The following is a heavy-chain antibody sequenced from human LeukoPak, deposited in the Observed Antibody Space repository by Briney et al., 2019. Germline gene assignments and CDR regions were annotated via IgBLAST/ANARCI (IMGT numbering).Heavy chain of an antibody. V-gene: IGHV1-69*13. CDR1: GGTFSSYA. Sequence: SVKVSCKASGGTFSSYAISWVRQAPGQGLEWMGGIIPILGTANYAQKCQGRVTITADESTSTASMELSSLRSEDTAVYYCAREKYGGNLTPFDYWGQGTLVTVSS. J-gene: IGHJ4*02. D-gene: IGHD4-23*01. CDR2: IIPILGTA. CDR3: AREKYGGNLTPFDY.